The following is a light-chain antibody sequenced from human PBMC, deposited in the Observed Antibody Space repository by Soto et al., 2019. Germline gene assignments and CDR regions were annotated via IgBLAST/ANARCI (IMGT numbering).Light chain of an antibody. CDR1: QSVSSSY. V-gene: IGKV3-20*01. Sequence: EIVLTQSPGTLSLSPGERATLSCRASQSVSSSYLAWYQQKPGQAPRLLIYGASSRATGIPDRFSGSGSGTDFTLTITSLEPADFAVYYRQQYGSSPPYTFGQGPKLEIK. CDR2: GAS. J-gene: IGKJ2*01. CDR3: QQYGSSPPYT.